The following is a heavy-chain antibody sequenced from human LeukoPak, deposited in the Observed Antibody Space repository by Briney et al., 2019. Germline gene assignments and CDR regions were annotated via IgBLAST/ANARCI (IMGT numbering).Heavy chain of an antibody. CDR1: GFTFSSYA. V-gene: IGHV3-30-3*01. J-gene: IGHJ4*02. CDR2: ISYDGSNK. CDR3: ARDGYSSGPFDY. Sequence: GRSPRLSCAASGFTFSSYAMHWVRQAPGKGLEWVAVISYDGSNKYYADSVKGRFTISRDNSKNTLYLQMNSLRAEDTAVYYCARDGYSSGPFDYWGQGTLVTVSS. D-gene: IGHD6-19*01.